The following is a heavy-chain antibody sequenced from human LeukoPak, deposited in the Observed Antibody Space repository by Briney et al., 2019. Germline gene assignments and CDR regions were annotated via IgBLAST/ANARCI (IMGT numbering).Heavy chain of an antibody. J-gene: IGHJ4*02. V-gene: IGHV4-30-4*08. Sequence: SSETLSLTCTVSGGSISSGDYYWSWIRQPPGKGLEWIGYIYYSGSTYYNPSLKSLVTISVDTSKNQFSLKLSSVTAADTAVYYCARGSDAAMVHFDYWGQGTLVTVSS. CDR1: GGSISSGDYY. CDR3: ARGSDAAMVHFDY. CDR2: IYYSGST. D-gene: IGHD5-18*01.